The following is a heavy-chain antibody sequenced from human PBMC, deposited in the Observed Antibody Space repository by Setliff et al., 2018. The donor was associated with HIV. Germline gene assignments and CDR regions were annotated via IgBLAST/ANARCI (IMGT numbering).Heavy chain of an antibody. D-gene: IGHD3-9*01. CDR2: IYPSDSDT. J-gene: IGHJ4*03. V-gene: IGHV5-51*01. CDR3: ANGGGLNFRYHDWFLKI. CDR1: GDKFTNYW. Sequence: GESLKISCKASGDKFTNYWLGWVRQMPGKGLEWIGVIYPSDSDTRYSPSFKGQVTISADRSINTAYLQWSSLRDSDTAMYYCANGGGLNFRYHDWFLKIWGQGTLVTVSS.